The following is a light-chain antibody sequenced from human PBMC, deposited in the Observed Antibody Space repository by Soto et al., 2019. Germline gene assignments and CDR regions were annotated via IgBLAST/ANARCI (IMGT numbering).Light chain of an antibody. Sequence: AIQMTPSPSSLSASVGDRVTITCRASQDIRNELGWYQQRPGKAPKALIYGASNLQSGVPSRFSGSGFGTDFTLTISSLQPEDFATYYCLQDRNYPRTFGQGTKVESK. V-gene: IGKV1-6*01. CDR2: GAS. J-gene: IGKJ1*01. CDR1: QDIRNE. CDR3: LQDRNYPRT.